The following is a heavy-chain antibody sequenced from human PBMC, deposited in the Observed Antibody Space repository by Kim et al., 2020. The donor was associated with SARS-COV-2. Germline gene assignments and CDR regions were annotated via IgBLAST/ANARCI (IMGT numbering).Heavy chain of an antibody. CDR1: GFTFSSYG. CDR3: GDYHGGGSHYTY. CDR2: FTRDGIP. Sequence: GGSLRLSCAASGFTFSSYGMTWVRQAPGKGLEWVSSFTRDGIPSYADSVRARFTISRDNSKNMLYLQMNSLRAEDTAVCYCGDYHGGGSHYTYWGQGTLVTVSS. V-gene: IGHV3-23*01. D-gene: IGHD3-10*01. J-gene: IGHJ4*02.